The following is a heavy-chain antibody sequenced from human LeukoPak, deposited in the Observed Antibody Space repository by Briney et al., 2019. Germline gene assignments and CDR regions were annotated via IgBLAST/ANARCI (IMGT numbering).Heavy chain of an antibody. J-gene: IGHJ5*02. D-gene: IGHD3-3*01. CDR3: ARGHTTNFWSGYYRRWFDP. CDR1: GGSISSADYY. V-gene: IGHV4-30-4*08. Sequence: SETLSLTCTVSGGSISSADYYWSRIRQPPGKGLEWIGYIYYSGSTYYNPSLKSRLTLSVDTSKNQFSLKLNSVTAADTAVYYCARGHTTNFWSGYYRRWFDPWGQGTLVTVSS. CDR2: IYYSGST.